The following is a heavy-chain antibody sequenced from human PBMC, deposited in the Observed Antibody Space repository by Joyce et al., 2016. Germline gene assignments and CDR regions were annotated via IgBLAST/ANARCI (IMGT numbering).Heavy chain of an antibody. CDR1: GFSLSADGVG. CDR2: IFWDDDK. Sequence: QITLKESGPTLVKPTQTLTLTCTFSGFSLSADGVGVDWIRQPPGKALEWLALIFWDDDKRYGPSLKSRLSITKDSSKNQVVLTMTNLDPVDTATYFCAHRTGSTSTGMDVWGRGTTVTVSS. V-gene: IGHV2-5*05. D-gene: IGHD1-7*01. CDR3: AHRTGSTSTGMDV. J-gene: IGHJ6*02.